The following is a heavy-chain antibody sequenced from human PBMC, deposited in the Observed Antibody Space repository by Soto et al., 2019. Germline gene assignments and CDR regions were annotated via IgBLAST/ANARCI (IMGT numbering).Heavy chain of an antibody. V-gene: IGHV3-23*01. CDR2: ISGSDGST. D-gene: IGHD4-17*01. J-gene: IGHJ4*02. Sequence: GGSLRLSCTASGFTLSNHAMSWVRQAPGKGLEWVSVISGSDGSTYYADSVGGRFTISRDNSKNTLYLQMSSLRAEDTAVYYCASPPRATVTDNIFDFWGPGTLVTVSS. CDR1: GFTLSNHA. CDR3: ASPPRATVTDNIFDF.